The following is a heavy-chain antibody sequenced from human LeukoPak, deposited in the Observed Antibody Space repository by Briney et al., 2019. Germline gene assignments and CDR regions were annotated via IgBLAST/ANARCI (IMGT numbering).Heavy chain of an antibody. Sequence: SETLSLTCAVYGGSFSGYYWTWIRQPPGKGLEWIGEINHSGNINYNPSLKSRLTTSVDTSKNQFSLKLSSMTAADTAVYYCARGRRWWGQGALVTVSS. CDR1: GGSFSGYY. CDR2: INHSGNI. V-gene: IGHV4-34*01. J-gene: IGHJ4*02. CDR3: ARGRRW. D-gene: IGHD5-24*01.